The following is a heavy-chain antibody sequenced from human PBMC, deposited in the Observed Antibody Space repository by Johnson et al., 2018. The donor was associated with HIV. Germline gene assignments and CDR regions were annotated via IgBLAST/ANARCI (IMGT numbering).Heavy chain of an antibody. V-gene: IGHV3-43D*03. CDR2: ISWDGGST. CDR3: VRGHFDSSGFYSDAFDI. Sequence: VQLVESGGGLIQPGGSLRLSCVGSGFTFRTYAMSWVRQAPGKGLGWVSLISWDGGSTYYADAGKVRFTMSRDNSKNSLYLQRISLRAEDTALYYGVRGHFDSSGFYSDAFDIWGQGTVVTVSS. J-gene: IGHJ3*02. CDR1: GFTFRTYA. D-gene: IGHD3-22*01.